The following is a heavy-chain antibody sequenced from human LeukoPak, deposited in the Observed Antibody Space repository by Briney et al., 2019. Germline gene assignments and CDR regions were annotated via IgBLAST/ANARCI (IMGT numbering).Heavy chain of an antibody. CDR1: GGSISSYY. V-gene: IGHV4-59*01. D-gene: IGHD3-10*01. CDR2: IYYSGST. Sequence: SESLSLTCTVSGGSISSYYWSWIRQPPGKGLEWIGYIYYSGSTNYNPSLKSRVTISVDTSKNQFSLKLSSVTAADTAVYYCARSGDSLDYWGQGTLVTVSS. J-gene: IGHJ4*02. CDR3: ARSGDSLDY.